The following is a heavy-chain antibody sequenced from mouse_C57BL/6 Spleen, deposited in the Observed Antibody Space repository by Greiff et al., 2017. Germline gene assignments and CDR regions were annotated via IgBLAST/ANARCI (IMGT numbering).Heavy chain of an antibody. CDR3: ARNWDYYAMDY. D-gene: IGHD4-1*01. CDR2: ISSGSSTI. J-gene: IGHJ4*01. Sequence: EVKLMESGGGLVKPGGSLKLSCAASGFTFSDYGMHWVRQAPEKGLEWVAYISSGSSTIYYADTVKGRFNISRDNAKNTLFLQMTSLRSEDTAMYYCARNWDYYAMDYWGQGTSVTVSS. CDR1: GFTFSDYG. V-gene: IGHV5-17*01.